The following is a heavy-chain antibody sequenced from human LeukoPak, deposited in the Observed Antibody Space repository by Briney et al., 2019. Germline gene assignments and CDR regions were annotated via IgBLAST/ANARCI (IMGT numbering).Heavy chain of an antibody. V-gene: IGHV4-39*01. CDR1: GGSITSSGYL. Sequence: SETLSLTCTVSGGSITSSGYLWGWIRQPPGKVLEWIGRIYYSGSTYYIQSLKSRVTISVDTSKNQFSLNLNSVTAADTAVYYCARQNLGYCSGGRCSNYFDYWGQGTLVTVSS. J-gene: IGHJ4*02. D-gene: IGHD2-15*01. CDR2: IYYSGST. CDR3: ARQNLGYCSGGRCSNYFDY.